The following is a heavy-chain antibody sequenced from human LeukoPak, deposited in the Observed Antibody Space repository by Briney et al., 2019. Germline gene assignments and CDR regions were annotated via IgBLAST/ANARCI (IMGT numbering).Heavy chain of an antibody. CDR1: GFTFSSYG. D-gene: IGHD3-16*01. V-gene: IGHV3-30*02. CDR2: IRYDGSNK. Sequence: PGGSLRLSCAASGFTFSSYGMHWVRQAPGKGLEWVAFIRYDGSNKYYADSVTGRFTISRDNSKNTLYLQMNSLRAEDTAVYHCAKGSEYLWGSLESNYFYYMDVWGTGTTVTVSS. J-gene: IGHJ6*03. CDR3: AKGSEYLWGSLESNYFYYMDV.